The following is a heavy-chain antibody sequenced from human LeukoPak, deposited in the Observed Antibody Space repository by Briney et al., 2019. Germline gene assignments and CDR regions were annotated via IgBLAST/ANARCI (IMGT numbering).Heavy chain of an antibody. V-gene: IGHV3-74*01. CDR3: ARGYYYDSSAYGPFGAY. Sequence: AGGSLRLSCAASGFTFSNYWMPWVRQPPGEGLVWVSRISSDGTTTTYADFVKGRFTISRDNAKNTLYLEMNSLRAEDTAVYYCARGYYYDSSAYGPFGAYWGQGTLVTVSS. CDR2: ISSDGTTT. D-gene: IGHD3-22*01. CDR1: GFTFSNYW. J-gene: IGHJ4*02.